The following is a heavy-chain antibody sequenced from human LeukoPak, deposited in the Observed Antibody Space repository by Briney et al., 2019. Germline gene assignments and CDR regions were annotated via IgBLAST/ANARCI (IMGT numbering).Heavy chain of an antibody. CDR2: IKQDGSEK. CDR3: ARATMVRGVDYYYYMDV. J-gene: IGHJ6*03. V-gene: IGHV3-7*01. D-gene: IGHD3-10*01. CDR1: GFTFSNAW. Sequence: GGSLRLSCAASGFTFSNAWMSWVRQAPGKGLEWVANIKQDGSEKYYVDSVKGRFTISRDNAKNSLYLQMNSLRAEDTAVYYCARATMVRGVDYYYYMDVWGKGTTVTISS.